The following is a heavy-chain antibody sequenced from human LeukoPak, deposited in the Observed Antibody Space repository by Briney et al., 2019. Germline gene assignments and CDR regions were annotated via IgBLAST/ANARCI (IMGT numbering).Heavy chain of an antibody. CDR3: AKDLRYCSSTSCRPPDAFDI. Sequence: GGSLRLSCAASGFTFSTYAMSWVRQAPGKGLEWVSAISGSGGSTYYADSVKGRFTISRDNSKSTLYLQMNSLRAEDTAVYYCAKDLRYCSSTSCRPPDAFDIWGQGTMVTVSS. CDR1: GFTFSTYA. V-gene: IGHV3-23*01. D-gene: IGHD2-2*01. CDR2: ISGSGGST. J-gene: IGHJ3*02.